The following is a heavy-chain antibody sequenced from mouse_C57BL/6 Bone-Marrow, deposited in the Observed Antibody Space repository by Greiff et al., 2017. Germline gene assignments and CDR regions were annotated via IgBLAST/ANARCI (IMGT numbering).Heavy chain of an antibody. CDR3: ARRKGLAMDY. Sequence: VKLMESGPELVKPGASVKISCKASGYAFSSSWMNWVKQRPGKGLEWIGRIYPGDGDTNYNGKFKGKATLTADKSSSTAYMQLSSLTSEDSAVXFCARRKGLAMDYWGQGTSVTVSS. CDR1: GYAFSSSW. D-gene: IGHD3-3*01. CDR2: IYPGDGDT. J-gene: IGHJ4*01. V-gene: IGHV1-82*01.